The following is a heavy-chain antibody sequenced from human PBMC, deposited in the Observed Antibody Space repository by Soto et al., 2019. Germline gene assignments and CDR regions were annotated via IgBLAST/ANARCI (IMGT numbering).Heavy chain of an antibody. CDR2: ISAYNGNT. CDR3: ARTYGFMELFDP. V-gene: IGHV1-18*01. CDR1: GYTFTSYG. Sequence: QVQLVQSGAEVKKPGASVKVSCKASGYTFTSYGISRVRQAPGQGLERMGWISAYNGNTNYAQKLQGRVTMTTDTSTSTAYMEMLTLRSDDTAVYYCARTYGFMELFDPWAQGTLGSVSS. J-gene: IGHJ5*01. D-gene: IGHD3-10*01.